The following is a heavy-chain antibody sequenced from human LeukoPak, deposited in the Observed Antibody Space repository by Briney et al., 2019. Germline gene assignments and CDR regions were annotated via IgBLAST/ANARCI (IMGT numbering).Heavy chain of an antibody. V-gene: IGHV3-9*01. J-gene: IGHJ5*02. CDR1: GYTFDDYA. Sequence: GGSLRLSCAASGYTFDDYAMHWVRQAPGKGLEWVSGISWNSGSIGYADSVKGRFTISRDNAKNSLYLQMNSLRAEDTALYYCAKARSSELLWFGSESRSGFDPWGQGTLVTVSS. CDR3: AKARSSELLWFGSESRSGFDP. D-gene: IGHD3-10*01. CDR2: ISWNSGSI.